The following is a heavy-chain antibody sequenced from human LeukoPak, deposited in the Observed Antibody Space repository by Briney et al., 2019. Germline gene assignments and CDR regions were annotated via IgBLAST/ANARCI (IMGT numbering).Heavy chain of an antibody. CDR2: IYYSGST. Sequence: SETLSLTCTVSGGSISSSSYYWGWIRQPPGKGLEWIGSIYYSGSTYYNPSLKSRVTISVDTSKNQFSLKLSSVTAADTAVYYCASSGRYRLAFDIWGQGTMVTVSS. CDR1: GGSISSSSYY. V-gene: IGHV4-39*01. CDR3: ASSGRYRLAFDI. J-gene: IGHJ3*02. D-gene: IGHD1-26*01.